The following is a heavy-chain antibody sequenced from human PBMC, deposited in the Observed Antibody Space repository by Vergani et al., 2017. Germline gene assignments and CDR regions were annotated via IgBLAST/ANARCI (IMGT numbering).Heavy chain of an antibody. Sequence: VQLVQSGAEVKKPGASVKVSCKASGYTFISYGITWVRQAPGQGLEWMGWISTYNGNTNYAQKFQGGVTMTTDTSTSTAYMELGGLRTDDTAVYYCARGPFSSSWNYFDYWGQGTLVTVSS. CDR2: ISTYNGNT. CDR1: GYTFISYG. D-gene: IGHD6-13*01. J-gene: IGHJ4*02. V-gene: IGHV1-18*01. CDR3: ARGPFSSSWNYFDY.